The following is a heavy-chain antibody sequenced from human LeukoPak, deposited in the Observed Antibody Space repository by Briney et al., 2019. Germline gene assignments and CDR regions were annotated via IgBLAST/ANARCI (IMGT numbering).Heavy chain of an antibody. CDR2: IRSSSSYI. CDR1: GFTFSSYS. J-gene: IGHJ4*02. D-gene: IGHD1-26*01. CDR3: ARDKIVGPTTLDY. Sequence: GGSLRLSCAASGFTFSSYSMNWVRQAPGKGLEWVSSIRSSSSYIYYADSVKGRFTISRDNAKNSLYLQMNSLRADDTAVYYCARDKIVGPTTLDYWGQGTLVTVSS. V-gene: IGHV3-21*01.